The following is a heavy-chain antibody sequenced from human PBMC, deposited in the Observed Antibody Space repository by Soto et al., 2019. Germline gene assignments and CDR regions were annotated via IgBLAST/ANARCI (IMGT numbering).Heavy chain of an antibody. J-gene: IGHJ5*02. CDR3: ARAHGYCSGGSCYPNWFDP. D-gene: IGHD2-15*01. CDR1: GYTFTSYG. CDR2: ISAYNGNT. V-gene: IGHV1-18*01. Sequence: QVQLVQSGAEVKKPGASVKVSCKASGYTFTSYGISWVRQAPGQGLEWMGWISAYNGNTNYAQKLQGRVTMTTDTSTSTAYMERMSLRSDDTSVYYCARAHGYCSGGSCYPNWFDPWGQGTLVTVSS.